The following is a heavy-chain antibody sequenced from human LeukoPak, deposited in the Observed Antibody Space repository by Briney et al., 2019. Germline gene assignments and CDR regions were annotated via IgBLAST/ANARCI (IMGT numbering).Heavy chain of an antibody. CDR3: ARGYYDSSGYSADFDY. D-gene: IGHD3-22*01. Sequence: SETLSLTCTVSGYSISSGYYWGWIRQPPGKGLGWIGSIYHSGSTYYNPSPKSRVTISVDTSKNQFSLKLSSVTAADTAVYYCARGYYDSSGYSADFDYWGQGTLVTVSS. CDR2: IYHSGST. V-gene: IGHV4-38-2*02. J-gene: IGHJ4*02. CDR1: GYSISSGYY.